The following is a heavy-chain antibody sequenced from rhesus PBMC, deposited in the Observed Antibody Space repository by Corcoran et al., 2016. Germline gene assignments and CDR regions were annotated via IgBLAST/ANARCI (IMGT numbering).Heavy chain of an antibody. CDR1: GFTFSSYE. CDR2: ISKSGGTK. J-gene: IGHJ4*01. Sequence: DVQLVESGGGLVKPGGSLRLSCVASGFTFSSYEMHWVRQAPGKGLEWVSVISKSGGTKYYADSVKCRFTIARDNAKNSLFLQMNSRRAEDTAVYYCTRVGRWLAHTYFDYWGQGVLVTVSS. V-gene: IGHV3-100*02. D-gene: IGHD6-37*01. CDR3: TRVGRWLAHTYFDY.